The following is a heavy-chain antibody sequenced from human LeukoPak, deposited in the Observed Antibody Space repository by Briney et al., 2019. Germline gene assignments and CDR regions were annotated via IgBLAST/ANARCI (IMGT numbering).Heavy chain of an antibody. D-gene: IGHD1-26*01. Sequence: QPGRSLRLSCAASGFTFSSYGMHWVRQAPGKGLEWVAVIWYDGSNKYYADSVKGRFTISRDNSKNTLYLQMNSLRAEDTAVYYCAKAIYSGSYYGLYFQHWGQGTLVTVSS. CDR3: AKAIYSGSYYGLYFQH. CDR2: IWYDGSNK. CDR1: GFTFSSYG. J-gene: IGHJ1*01. V-gene: IGHV3-33*06.